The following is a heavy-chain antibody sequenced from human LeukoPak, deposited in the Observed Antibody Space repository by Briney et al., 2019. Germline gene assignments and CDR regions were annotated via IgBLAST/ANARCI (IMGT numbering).Heavy chain of an antibody. CDR1: GFTFSSYW. CDR3: ARAPVSTAYLHYYSMDV. J-gene: IGHJ6*03. Sequence: GGSLRLSCVASGFTFSSYWMSWVRQAPGKGLEWVANIKQDGSENFYVDSVKGRFTISRDNAKNSLYLQMNSLRAEDTAVYYCARAPVSTAYLHYYSMDVWGKGTTVTVSS. CDR2: IKQDGSEN. V-gene: IGHV3-7*01. D-gene: IGHD3-16*01.